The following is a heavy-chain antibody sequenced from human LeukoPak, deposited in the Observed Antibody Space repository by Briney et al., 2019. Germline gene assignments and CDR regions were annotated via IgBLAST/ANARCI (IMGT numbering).Heavy chain of an antibody. Sequence: ASVKVSCKASGYTFTSYDINWVRQATGQGLEWMGWMNPNSGNTGYAQKFQGRVTMTRNTSISTAYMELSSLRSEDTAVYYCARGTGRGSLYSSSWYFLGGYNWFDPWGQGTLVTVSS. J-gene: IGHJ5*02. CDR1: GYTFTSYD. CDR3: ARGTGRGSLYSSSWYFLGGYNWFDP. V-gene: IGHV1-8*01. CDR2: MNPNSGNT. D-gene: IGHD6-13*01.